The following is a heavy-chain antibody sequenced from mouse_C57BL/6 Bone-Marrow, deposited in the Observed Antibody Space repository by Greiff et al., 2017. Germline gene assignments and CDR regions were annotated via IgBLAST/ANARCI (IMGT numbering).Heavy chain of an antibody. D-gene: IGHD2-12*01. V-gene: IGHV5-6*01. CDR1: GFTFSSYG. CDR3: ARLRTSYYFDY. J-gene: IGHJ2*01. CDR2: ISSGGSYT. Sequence: VQLKESGGDLVKPGGSLKLSCAASGFTFSSYGMSWVRQTPDKRLEWVATISSGGSYTYYPDSVKGRFTISRDNAKNTLYLQMSSLKSEDTAMYYCARLRTSYYFDYWCQGTTLTVSS.